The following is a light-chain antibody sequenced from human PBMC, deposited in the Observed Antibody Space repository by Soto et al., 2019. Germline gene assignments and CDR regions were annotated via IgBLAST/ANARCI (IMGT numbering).Light chain of an antibody. J-gene: IGLJ1*01. CDR2: GDS. Sequence: QSVLTPPPSVSGAPGQRVTISCTGSSSNIGAGYDVNWYQQLPGTAPKLLIFGDSNRPSGVPDRFSGSKSGTSASLAITGLQAADEADYYGQSSDSRLSGSDVFGTGTKLTVL. V-gene: IGLV1-40*01. CDR1: SSNIGAGYD. CDR3: QSSDSRLSGSDV.